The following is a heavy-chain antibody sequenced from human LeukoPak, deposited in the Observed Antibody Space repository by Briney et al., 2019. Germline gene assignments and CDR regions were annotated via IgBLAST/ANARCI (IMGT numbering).Heavy chain of an antibody. J-gene: IGHJ4*02. CDR3: ARDRTRPPYYYDNSGYYPIDY. V-gene: IGHV1-18*01. Sequence: ASVKVSCKASGGAFSDYALNWVRQAPGQGLEWMGWISAYNGNTNYAQKLQGRVTMTTDTSTSTAYMELRSLRSDDTAVYYCARDRTRPPYYYDNSGYYPIDYWGQGTLVTVSS. CDR1: GGAFSDYA. D-gene: IGHD3-22*01. CDR2: ISAYNGNT.